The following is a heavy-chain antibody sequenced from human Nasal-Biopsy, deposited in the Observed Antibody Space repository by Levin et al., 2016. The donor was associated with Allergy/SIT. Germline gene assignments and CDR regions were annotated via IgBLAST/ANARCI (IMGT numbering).Heavy chain of an antibody. CDR1: NGSLSDNE. J-gene: IGHJ4*02. Sequence: SETLSLTCTIYNGSLSDNEWSWIRQVSGMGLEWIGEVNDRGTTTYNPAFQSRVLISLDTSERQLSLTLSSVTAADTALYYCARGGKYSVSGSHYQVKYYFDYWGQGTLVTVSS. CDR3: ARGGKYSVSGSHYQVKYYFDY. V-gene: IGHV4-34*01. D-gene: IGHD3-10*01. CDR2: VNDRGTT.